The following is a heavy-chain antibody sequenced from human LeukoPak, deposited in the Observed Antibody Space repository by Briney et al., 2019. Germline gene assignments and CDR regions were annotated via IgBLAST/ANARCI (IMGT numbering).Heavy chain of an antibody. CDR3: ARGLHNFDY. J-gene: IGHJ4*02. CDR1: GGSISSYY. Sequence: PSETLSLTCTVSGGSISSYYWSWIRQPPGKGLEWIGYIYYSGSTNNNPSLKSRVTISVDTSGNQFSLKLSSVTAADTAVYYCARGLHNFDYWGQGTLVTVSS. D-gene: IGHD5-24*01. CDR2: IYYSGST. V-gene: IGHV4-59*01.